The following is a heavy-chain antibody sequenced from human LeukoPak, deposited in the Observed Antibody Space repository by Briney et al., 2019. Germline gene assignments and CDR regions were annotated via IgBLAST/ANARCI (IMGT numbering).Heavy chain of an antibody. CDR3: ARHYYDSSGYLVDY. CDR2: IYHSGST. J-gene: IGHJ4*02. CDR1: GYSISSGYY. V-gene: IGHV4-38-2*01. D-gene: IGHD3-22*01. Sequence: SETLSLTCAVSGYSISSGYYWGWIRQPPGKGLEWIGSIYHSGSTYYDPSLKSRVTISVDTSKNQFSLKLSSVTAADTTVYYCARHYYDSSGYLVDYWGQGTLVTVSS.